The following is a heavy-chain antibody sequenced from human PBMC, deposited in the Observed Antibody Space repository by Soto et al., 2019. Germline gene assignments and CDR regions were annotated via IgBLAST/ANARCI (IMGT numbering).Heavy chain of an antibody. CDR2: IKQDGGEK. Sequence: EVQLVESGGGLVQPGGYLRLYCAASGFTFSSYWMSWVRQAPGKGLEWVANIKQDGGEKYYVESVKCLFTISKDNAKXXXXXXXXXXXXXXXXXXXXXXALQYTVYGVADYWGQGTLVTVNS. V-gene: IGHV3-7*02. CDR1: GFTFSSYW. D-gene: IGHD2-8*01. J-gene: IGHJ4*02. CDR3: XXALQYTVYGVADY.